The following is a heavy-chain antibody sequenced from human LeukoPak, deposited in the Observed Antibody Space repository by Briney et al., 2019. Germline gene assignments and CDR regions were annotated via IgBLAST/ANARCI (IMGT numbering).Heavy chain of an antibody. V-gene: IGHV3-9*01. CDR2: ISWNSGSI. J-gene: IGHJ6*04. CDR1: GFTFDDYA. D-gene: IGHD2-8*01. Sequence: GGSLRLSCAASGFTFDDYAMHWVRQAPGKGLEWVSGISWNSGSIGYADSVKGRFTISRDNAKNSLYLQMNSLRAEDTAVYYCARDLFLGGNVVWGKGTTVTVSS. CDR3: ARDLFLGGNVV.